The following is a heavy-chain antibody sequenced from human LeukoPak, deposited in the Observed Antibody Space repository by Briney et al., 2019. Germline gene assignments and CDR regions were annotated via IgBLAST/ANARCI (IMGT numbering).Heavy chain of an antibody. CDR3: VRQSRDGYNHYFDY. V-gene: IGHV4-59*08. J-gene: IGHJ4*02. CDR1: GGSVSSYY. Sequence: SSETLSLTCTVSGGSVSSYYWSWIRQPPGQGLEWIGYIYHSGSTYYNPSLKSRVTISLETSKNQLSLRLSSVTAADTAVYYCVRQSRDGYNHYFDYWGQGTLVTVSS. D-gene: IGHD5-24*01. CDR2: IYHSGST.